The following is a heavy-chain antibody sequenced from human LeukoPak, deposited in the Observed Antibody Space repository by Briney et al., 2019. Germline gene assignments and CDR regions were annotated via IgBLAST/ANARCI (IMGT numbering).Heavy chain of an antibody. CDR1: GGSISSGDYY. CDR2: IYYSGST. Sequence: ASETLSLTCTVSGGSISSGDYYWSWIRPPPGKGLEWIGYIYYSGSTYYNPSLKSRVTISVDTSKNQFSLKLSSVTAADTAVYYCARVNPGMAAIDYWGQGTLVTVSS. V-gene: IGHV4-30-4*08. CDR3: ARVNPGMAAIDY. J-gene: IGHJ4*02. D-gene: IGHD2-15*01.